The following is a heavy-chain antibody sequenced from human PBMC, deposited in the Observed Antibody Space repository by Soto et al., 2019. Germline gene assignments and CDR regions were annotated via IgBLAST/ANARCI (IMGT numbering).Heavy chain of an antibody. CDR2: INSNNGDA. J-gene: IGHJ3*02. CDR3: ARRYSSNTEGALDS. CDR1: GYTFTAYY. V-gene: IGHV1-2*02. D-gene: IGHD6-19*01. Sequence: ASVKVSCKTSGYTFTAYYMHWVRQAPGQGLEWMGWINSNNGDAHYSQNFQGRVTMPRDTSISTAYMELSGLTSDDTAVACCARRYSSNTEGALDSWGQETMFSVSS.